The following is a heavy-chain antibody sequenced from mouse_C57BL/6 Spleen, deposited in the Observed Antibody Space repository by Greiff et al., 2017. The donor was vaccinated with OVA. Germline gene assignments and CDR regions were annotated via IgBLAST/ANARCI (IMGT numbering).Heavy chain of an antibody. CDR2: IHPNSGST. J-gene: IGHJ2*01. CDR3: AKGTTVVAFDY. CDR1: GYTFTSYW. V-gene: IGHV1-64*01. D-gene: IGHD1-1*01. Sequence: QVQLQQPGAELVKPGASVKLSCKASGYTFTSYWMHWVKQRPGQGLEWIGTIHPNSGSTNYNEKFKSKATLTVDKSSSTAYMQLSSLTSEDSAVYYCAKGTTVVAFDYWGQGTTLTVSS.